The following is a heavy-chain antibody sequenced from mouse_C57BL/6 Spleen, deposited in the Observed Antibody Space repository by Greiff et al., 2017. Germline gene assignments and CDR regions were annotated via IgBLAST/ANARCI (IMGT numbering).Heavy chain of an antibody. D-gene: IGHD4-1*01. CDR2: INPSTGGT. V-gene: IGHV1-42*01. Sequence: VHVKQSGPELVKPGASVKISCKASGYSFTGYYMNWVKQSPEKSLEWIGEINPSTGGTTYNQKFKAKATLTVDKSSSTAYMQLKSLTSEDSAVYYCARGLTGPFDYWGQGTTLTVSS. CDR1: GYSFTGYY. CDR3: ARGLTGPFDY. J-gene: IGHJ2*01.